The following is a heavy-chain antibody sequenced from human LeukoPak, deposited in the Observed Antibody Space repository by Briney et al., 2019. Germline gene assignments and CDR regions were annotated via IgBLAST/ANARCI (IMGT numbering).Heavy chain of an antibody. V-gene: IGHV4-39*01. J-gene: IGHJ5*02. CDR1: GGSISSSSFY. CDR3: ARRITGNWFDP. Sequence: PSETLSLTCIVSGGSISSSSFYWDWIRQPPGKGLEWIGSIYFTGSTFYNPSLKSRVTISVDTSKNQFSLKLSSVTAADTAVYYCARRITGNWFDPWGQGTLVTVSS. CDR2: IYFTGST. D-gene: IGHD1-20*01.